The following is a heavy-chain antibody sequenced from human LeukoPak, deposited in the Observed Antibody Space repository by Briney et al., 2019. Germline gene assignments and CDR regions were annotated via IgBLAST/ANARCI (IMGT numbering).Heavy chain of an antibody. CDR1: GGSISSSSYY. D-gene: IGHD2-21*02. CDR3: AAAYCGGDCYSHYYYYMDV. Sequence: SETLSLTCTVSGGSISSSSYYWGWIRQPPGKGLEWIGSIYYSGSTYYNPSLKSRVTISVDTSKNQFSLKLSSVTAADTAVYYCAAAYCGGDCYSHYYYYMDVWGKGTTVTVSS. CDR2: IYYSGST. J-gene: IGHJ6*03. V-gene: IGHV4-39*07.